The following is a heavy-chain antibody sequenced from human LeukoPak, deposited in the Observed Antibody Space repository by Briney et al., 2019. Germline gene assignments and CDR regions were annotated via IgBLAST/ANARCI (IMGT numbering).Heavy chain of an antibody. D-gene: IGHD2-2*01. CDR2: INTNTGNP. J-gene: IGHJ5*02. Sequence: ASVTVSCKASGYTFTSYAMNWVRQAPGQGLEWMGWINTNTGNPTYAQGFTGRFVFSLDTSVSTAYLQISSLKAEDTAVYYCAREVVVVPTNWFDPWGQGTLVTVSS. CDR1: GYTFTSYA. V-gene: IGHV7-4-1*02. CDR3: AREVVVVPTNWFDP.